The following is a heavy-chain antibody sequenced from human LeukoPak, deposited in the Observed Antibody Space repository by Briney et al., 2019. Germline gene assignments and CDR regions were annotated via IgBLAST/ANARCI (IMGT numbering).Heavy chain of an antibody. D-gene: IGHD2-21*02. CDR3: PRTYCGGDCRGYYYHYYMDV. CDR1: GYSISSGYY. V-gene: IGHV4-38-2*02. J-gene: IGHJ6*03. CDR2: IYHSGST. Sequence: SETLSLTCTVSGYSISSGYYWGWIRQPPGKGLEWIGSIYHSGSTYYNPSLKSRVTISVDRSKNQFSLQLSSVTAADTAVYYCPRTYCGGDCRGYYYHYYMDVWGKGTTVTISS.